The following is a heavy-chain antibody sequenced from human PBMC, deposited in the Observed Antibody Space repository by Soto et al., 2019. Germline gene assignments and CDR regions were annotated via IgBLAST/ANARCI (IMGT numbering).Heavy chain of an antibody. CDR1: GGSISSYY. D-gene: IGHD3-9*01. CDR3: ARVGLRGYFDFDP. V-gene: IGHV4-59*01. J-gene: IGHJ5*02. Sequence: QVQLQESGPGLVKPSETLSLTCTVSGGSISSYYWSWIRQPPGKGLEWIGYISYSGSTNYNPSLKSRVTMAVDTSKNHFSLKLTSVTPADTAVYYCARVGLRGYFDFDPWGQGTLVTVSS. CDR2: ISYSGST.